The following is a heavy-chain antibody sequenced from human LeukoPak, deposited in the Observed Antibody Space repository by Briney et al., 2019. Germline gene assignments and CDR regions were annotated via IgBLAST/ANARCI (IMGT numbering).Heavy chain of an antibody. CDR2: IIPIFGTA. J-gene: IGHJ4*01. CDR3: ARQDYGGYGLHTDY. Sequence: EASVKVSCKASGGTFSSYAISWVRQAPGQGLEWMGGIIPIFGTANYAKNFQGRVTITADESTSTAYMELSSLRSEDTAVYYCARQDYGGYGLHTDYWGQGTLVTVSS. V-gene: IGHV1-69*13. CDR1: GGTFSSYA. D-gene: IGHD5-12*01.